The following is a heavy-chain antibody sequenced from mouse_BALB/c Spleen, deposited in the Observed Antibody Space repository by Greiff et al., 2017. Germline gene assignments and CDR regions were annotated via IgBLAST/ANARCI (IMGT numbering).Heavy chain of an antibody. Sequence: EVKLVESGGGLVQPGGSLRLSCATSGFTFTAYYMSWVRQPPGKALEWLGFIRNKANGYTTEYSASVKGRFTISRDNSQSILYLQMNTLRAEDSATYYCARDERLRGITYAMDYWGQGTAVTVSS. D-gene: IGHD1-2*01. CDR1: GFTFTAYY. J-gene: IGHJ4*01. CDR2: IRNKANGYTT. CDR3: ARDERLRGITYAMDY. V-gene: IGHV7-3*02.